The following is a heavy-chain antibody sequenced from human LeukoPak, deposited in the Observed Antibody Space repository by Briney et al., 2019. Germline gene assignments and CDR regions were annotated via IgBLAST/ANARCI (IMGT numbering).Heavy chain of an antibody. CDR3: ARDRGSGYVLDY. V-gene: IGHV1-69*01. Sequence: SVKVSGKASGGTFSSYAISWVRQAPGQGPEWMGGIIPVFGTANYAQKFQGRVTITADESTSTAYMELSSPRSEDTAVYYCARDRGSGYVLDYWGQGTLVTVSS. CDR1: GGTFSSYA. J-gene: IGHJ4*02. D-gene: IGHD5-12*01. CDR2: IIPVFGTA.